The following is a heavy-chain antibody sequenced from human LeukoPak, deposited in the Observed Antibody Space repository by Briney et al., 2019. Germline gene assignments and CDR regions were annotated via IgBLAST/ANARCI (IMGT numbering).Heavy chain of an antibody. CDR2: IYYSGST. J-gene: IGHJ4*02. CDR3: ARHGPGDDYGDYLSLGG. V-gene: IGHV4-59*08. Sequence: PSETLSPTCTVSGGSISSYYWSWIRQPPGKGLEWIGYIYYSGSTNYNPSLKSRVTISVDTSKNQFSLKLSSVTAADTAVYYCARHGPGDDYGDYLSLGGWGQGTLVTVSS. D-gene: IGHD4-17*01. CDR1: GGSISSYY.